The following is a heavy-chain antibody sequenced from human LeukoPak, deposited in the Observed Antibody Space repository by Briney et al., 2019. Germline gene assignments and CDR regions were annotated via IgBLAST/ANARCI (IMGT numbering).Heavy chain of an antibody. CDR2: INAGNGNT. D-gene: IGHD1-26*01. CDR3: ARYSGSLGDAFDI. CDR1: GYTFTSYA. J-gene: IGHJ3*02. Sequence: ASVKVSCKASGYTFTSYAMHWVRQAPGQRLEWMGWINAGNGNTKYSQEFQGRVTITRDTSASTAYMELSSLRSEDMAVYYCARYSGSLGDAFDIWGQGTMVTVSS. V-gene: IGHV1-3*03.